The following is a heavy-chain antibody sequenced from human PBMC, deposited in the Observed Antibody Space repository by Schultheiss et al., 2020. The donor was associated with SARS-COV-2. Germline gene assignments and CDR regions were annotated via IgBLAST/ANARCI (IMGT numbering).Heavy chain of an antibody. CDR1: GFTFSSHE. J-gene: IGHJ4*02. V-gene: IGHV3-48*03. CDR3: ARVLRYFDWLHVDY. D-gene: IGHD3-9*01. CDR2: ISSSGSAI. Sequence: GGSLRLSCAASGFTFSSHEMNWVRLAPGKGLEWVSYISSSGSAIFYADSVKGRFTISRDNAKKSLYLQMNSLRAEDTAVYYCARVLRYFDWLHVDYWGQGTRVTVSS.